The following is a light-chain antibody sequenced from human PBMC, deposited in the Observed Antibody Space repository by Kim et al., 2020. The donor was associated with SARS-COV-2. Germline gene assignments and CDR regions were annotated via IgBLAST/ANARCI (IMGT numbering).Light chain of an antibody. CDR1: KLGDNY. V-gene: IGLV3-1*01. CDR2: QDN. Sequence: VSPEQTASITCSGDKLGDNYACWYQHKPGQSPVLVVFQDNKRPAGIPERFSGSNSGNTATLTISGTQAMDEADYYCQAWDSNIVVFGGETQLTV. J-gene: IGLJ2*01. CDR3: QAWDSNIVV.